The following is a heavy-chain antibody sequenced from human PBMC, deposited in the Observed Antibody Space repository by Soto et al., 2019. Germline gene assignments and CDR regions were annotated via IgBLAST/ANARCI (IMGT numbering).Heavy chain of an antibody. D-gene: IGHD4-17*01. V-gene: IGHV1-18*01. CDR1: GYTFTSYG. CDR2: ISAYNGNT. CDR3: ARDSGMDYGEAPDY. J-gene: IGHJ4*02. Sequence: PSVKVSCKASGYTFTSYGISWVRQAPGQGLEWMGWISAYNGNTNYAQKLQGRVTMTTDTSTSTAYMELRSLRSDDTAVYYCARDSGMDYGEAPDYWGQGTLVTVSS.